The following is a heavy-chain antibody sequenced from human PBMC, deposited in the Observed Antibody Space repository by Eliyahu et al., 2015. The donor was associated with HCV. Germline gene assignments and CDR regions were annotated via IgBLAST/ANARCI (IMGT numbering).Heavy chain of an antibody. CDR2: IYSGGST. V-gene: IGHV3-66*01. D-gene: IGHD3-22*01. CDR1: GFTVSSNY. CDR3: ARDVPLRRDSSHYGMDV. J-gene: IGHJ6*02. Sequence: EVQLVESGGGLVQPGGSLRLSCAASGFTVSSNYMSWVRQAPGKGLEWVSVIYSGGSTYYADSVKGRFTISRDNSKNTLYLQMNSLRAEDTAVYYCARDVPLRRDSSHYGMDVWGQGTTVTVSS.